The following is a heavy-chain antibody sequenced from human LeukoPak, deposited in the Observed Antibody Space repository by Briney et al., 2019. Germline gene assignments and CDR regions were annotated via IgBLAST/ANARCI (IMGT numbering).Heavy chain of an antibody. D-gene: IGHD3-22*01. CDR3: AKEQHYDSNSLDV. V-gene: IGHV3-74*01. J-gene: IGHJ6*02. CDR2: INSDGSTV. Sequence: GGSLRLSCAASGFTFSTYWMHWVRQTPGRGLVWVSRINSDGSTVNYADSVKGRSSISRDNSKNTLYLQMNSLRPEGTAVYYCAKEQHYDSNSLDVWGPGTTVTVSS. CDR1: GFTFSTYW.